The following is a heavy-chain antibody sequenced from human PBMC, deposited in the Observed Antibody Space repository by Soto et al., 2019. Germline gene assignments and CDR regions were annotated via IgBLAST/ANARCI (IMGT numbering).Heavy chain of an antibody. V-gene: IGHV3-33*01. J-gene: IGHJ4*02. D-gene: IGHD2-2*01. CDR2: IWYDGSNK. Sequence: PGGSLRLSCAASGFTFSSYGMHWVRQAPGKGLEWVAVIWYDGSNKYYADSVKGRFTISRDNSKNTLYLQMNSLRAEDTAVYYWARDLGPVLLPAVMDYWAKEPLVT. CDR1: GFTFSSYG. CDR3: ARDLGPVLLPAVMDY.